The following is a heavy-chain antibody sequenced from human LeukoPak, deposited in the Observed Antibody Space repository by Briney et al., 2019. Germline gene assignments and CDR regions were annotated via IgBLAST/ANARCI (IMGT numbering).Heavy chain of an antibody. Sequence: ASVKVSCKASGYTFTGYYLHWVRQAPGQGLEWMGWINPNSGDTNYAQKFQGRVTMTRDTSISTAYMELSRLRSDDTAEYYCAVGATRGYYYYYMDVWGKGTTVTISS. CDR1: GYTFTGYY. CDR3: AVGATRGYYYYYMDV. V-gene: IGHV1-2*02. D-gene: IGHD1-26*01. J-gene: IGHJ6*03. CDR2: INPNSGDT.